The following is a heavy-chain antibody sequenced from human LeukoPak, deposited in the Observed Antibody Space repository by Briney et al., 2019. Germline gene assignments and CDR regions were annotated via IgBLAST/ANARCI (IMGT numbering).Heavy chain of an antibody. J-gene: IGHJ4*02. V-gene: IGHV3-74*01. Sequence: GGSLRLSCAASGFTFSSYWMHWVRQAPGKGLAWVSRIDSDGSDTIYADSVKGRFTISRDNAKNTLYLQMNSLRAEDTAVYYCTRGYVGIDYWGQGTLVTVSS. CDR3: TRGYVGIDY. CDR1: GFTFSSYW. D-gene: IGHD5-12*01. CDR2: IDSDGSDT.